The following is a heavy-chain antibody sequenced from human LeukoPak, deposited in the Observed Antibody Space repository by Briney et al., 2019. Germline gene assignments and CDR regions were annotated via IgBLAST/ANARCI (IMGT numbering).Heavy chain of an antibody. V-gene: IGHV4-30-2*01. J-gene: IGHJ4*02. CDR2: IYHSGST. D-gene: IGHD2-2*02. Sequence: SETLSLTCAVSGGSISSGGYSWSWIRQPPGKGLEWIGYIYHSGSTSYNPSLKSRVTISIDTSKNQFSLKLSSVTAADTAVYYCARRCSSTSCYNYWGQGTLVTVSS. CDR1: GGSISSGGYS. CDR3: ARRCSSTSCYNY.